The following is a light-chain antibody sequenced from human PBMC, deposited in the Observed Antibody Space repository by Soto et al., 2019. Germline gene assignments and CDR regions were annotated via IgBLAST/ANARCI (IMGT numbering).Light chain of an antibody. J-gene: IGKJ1*01. Sequence: DSQMTQSPSSLSASVGDRVTITCRASQGIRNDLGWYQQKPGKAPKLLIYDASSLESGVPSRFSGSGSGTEFTLTISSLQPDDFATYYCQQYNSYSFGQGTKMDIK. CDR2: DAS. CDR1: QGIRND. V-gene: IGKV1-17*01. CDR3: QQYNSYS.